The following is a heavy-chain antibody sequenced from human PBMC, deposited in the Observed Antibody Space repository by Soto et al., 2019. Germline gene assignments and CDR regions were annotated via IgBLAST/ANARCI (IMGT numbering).Heavy chain of an antibody. Sequence: ASVKVSCKASGYTFTSYAMHWVRQAPGQRLEWMGWINAGNGNTKYSQRFQGRVTITRDTSASTVYMELSSLRSEDTAVYYCARVPGYYDFWSGNNWFDPWGQGTLVTVSS. V-gene: IGHV1-3*01. CDR3: ARVPGYYDFWSGNNWFDP. J-gene: IGHJ5*02. D-gene: IGHD3-3*01. CDR1: GYTFTSYA. CDR2: INAGNGNT.